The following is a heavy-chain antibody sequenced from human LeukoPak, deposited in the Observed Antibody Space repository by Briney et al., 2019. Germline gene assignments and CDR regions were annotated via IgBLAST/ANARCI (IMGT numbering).Heavy chain of an antibody. CDR1: GYSFTSDW. D-gene: IGHD3-16*01. CDR2: IYPGDSDT. J-gene: IGHJ4*02. V-gene: IGHV5-51*01. CDR3: ARSYGYAFDY. Sequence: GESLKISCKGSGYSFTSDWIAWVRQMPGKGLEWMGIIYPGDSDTKYGPSFGGQVTISVDKSISTAYLQWSSLTASDTAMYYCARSYGYAFDYWGQGTLVTVSS.